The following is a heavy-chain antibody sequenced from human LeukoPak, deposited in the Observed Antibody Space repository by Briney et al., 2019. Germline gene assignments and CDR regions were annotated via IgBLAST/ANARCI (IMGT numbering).Heavy chain of an antibody. CDR2: IDPSDFYT. V-gene: IGHV5-10-1*01. Sequence: GESLKISCKGSGYSFTNYSIIWVRQMPGKGLEWMGRIDPSDFYTNYSPSFKGHVTISADKSIRTAYLRWSSLKASDTAMYYCAREGYYYYNMDVWGQGTTVTVSS. CDR3: AREGYYYYNMDV. CDR1: GYSFTNYS. J-gene: IGHJ6*02.